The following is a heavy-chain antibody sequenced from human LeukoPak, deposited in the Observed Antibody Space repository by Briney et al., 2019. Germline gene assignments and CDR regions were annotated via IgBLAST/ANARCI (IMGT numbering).Heavy chain of an antibody. CDR1: GYNFSSYY. Sequence: ASVKLSCKASGYNFSSYYIQWVRQDPGQGLEWMGLLNPSRGTTAYAPKFQGRVTMTRDTSSNTVYMELRGLGSDDTAIYYCARDATRGIGGSYDLDFWGQGSLVTVSS. J-gene: IGHJ4*02. CDR2: LNPSRGTT. D-gene: IGHD3-16*01. CDR3: ARDATRGIGGSYDLDF. V-gene: IGHV1-46*01.